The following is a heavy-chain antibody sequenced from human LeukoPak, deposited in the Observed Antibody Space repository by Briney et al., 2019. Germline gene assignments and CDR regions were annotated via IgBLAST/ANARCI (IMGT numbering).Heavy chain of an antibody. CDR1: GFTFSSYA. J-gene: IGHJ4*02. V-gene: IGHV3-23*01. CDR2: ISGSGGST. CDR3: AKDQVGCSSTSCYVGNFDY. D-gene: IGHD2-2*01. Sequence: GGSLRFSCAASGFTFSSYAMSWIRQAPGKGLEWVSAISGSGGSTYYADSVKGRFTISRDNSKNTLYLQMNSLRAEDTAVYYCAKDQVGCSSTSCYVGNFDYWGQGTLVTVSS.